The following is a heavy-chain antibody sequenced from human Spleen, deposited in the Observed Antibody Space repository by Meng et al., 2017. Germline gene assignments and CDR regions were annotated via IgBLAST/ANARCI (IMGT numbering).Heavy chain of an antibody. Sequence: QVQLQQWGAGLLKPSETLSLTCPVYGDSFSGYFWSWVRQSPEKGLEWIGEINHSGSTNYNPSLRSRIHISIDTSKNQFSLHLSSVTAADTAVYYCARGPSKNYRKSSQLGYWGQGTRVTVSS. CDR2: INHSGST. CDR1: GDSFSGYF. D-gene: IGHD5-24*01. CDR3: ARGPSKNYRKSSQLGY. V-gene: IGHV4-34*02. J-gene: IGHJ4*02.